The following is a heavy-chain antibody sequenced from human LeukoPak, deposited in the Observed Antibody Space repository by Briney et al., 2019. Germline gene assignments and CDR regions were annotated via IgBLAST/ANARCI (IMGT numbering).Heavy chain of an antibody. CDR2: INSDGSST. V-gene: IGHV3-74*01. CDR3: ARAVEGYYDSSGYNSVHY. D-gene: IGHD3-22*01. J-gene: IGHJ4*02. Sequence: PGGSLRLSCAASGFTFSSYWMHWVRQAPGKGLVWVSRINSDGSSTSYADSVKGRFTISRDNAKNTLYLQMNSLRAEDTAVYYCARAVEGYYDSSGYNSVHYWGQGTLVTVSS. CDR1: GFTFSSYW.